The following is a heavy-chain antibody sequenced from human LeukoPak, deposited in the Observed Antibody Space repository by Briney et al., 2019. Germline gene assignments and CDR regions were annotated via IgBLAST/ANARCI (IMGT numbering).Heavy chain of an antibody. J-gene: IGHJ4*02. CDR1: GYSFTRYY. Sequence: GASLKISCKGSGYSFTRYYIGWVRQMPGKGLEWIGIIYPGDSDTRYSPSFQGQVTISADKSISTAYLQWSSLKASDTAMYYCARYRYCSGGNCYGPDYWGQGTLVTVSS. D-gene: IGHD2-15*01. CDR2: IYPGDSDT. V-gene: IGHV5-51*01. CDR3: ARYRYCSGGNCYGPDY.